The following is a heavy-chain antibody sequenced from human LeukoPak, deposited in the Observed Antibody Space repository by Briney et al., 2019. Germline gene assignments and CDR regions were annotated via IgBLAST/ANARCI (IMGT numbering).Heavy chain of an antibody. Sequence: GGSLRLSCAASGFTFSSYGMHWVRQAPGKGLEWVAFIRYGASNKYYADSVKGRFTISRDNSKNTLYLQMNSLRAEDTAVYYCPYSSGWYYFDYWGQGTLVTVSS. J-gene: IGHJ4*02. CDR3: PYSSGWYYFDY. CDR2: IRYGASNK. V-gene: IGHV3-30*02. CDR1: GFTFSSYG. D-gene: IGHD6-19*01.